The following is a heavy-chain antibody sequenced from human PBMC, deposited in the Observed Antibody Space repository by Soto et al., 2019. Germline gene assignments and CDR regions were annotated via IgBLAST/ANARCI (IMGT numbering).Heavy chain of an antibody. V-gene: IGHV3-13*01. CDR3: ARVGTVHDAFDI. CDR1: GFTFSSYD. D-gene: IGHD4-17*01. Sequence: GGSLRLSCAASGFTFSSYDMHWVRQATGKGLEWVSAIGTAGDTYYPGSVKGRFTISRENAKNSLYLQMNSLRAGDTAVYYCARVGTVHDAFDIWGQGTMVTVSS. CDR2: IGTAGDT. J-gene: IGHJ3*02.